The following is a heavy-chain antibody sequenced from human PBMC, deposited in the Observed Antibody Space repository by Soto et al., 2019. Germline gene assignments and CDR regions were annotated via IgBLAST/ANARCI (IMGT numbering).Heavy chain of an antibody. V-gene: IGHV1-18*01. CDR3: STSYFDWLTPHDAFDI. Sequence: ASVKVSCKASGYTFTSYGISWVRQAPGQGLEWMGWISAYNGNTNYAQKLQGRVTMTTDTSTSTAYMELRSLRSDDTALYYCSTSYFDWLTPHDAFDIWGQGTMVTVSS. CDR1: GYTFTSYG. J-gene: IGHJ3*02. D-gene: IGHD3-9*01. CDR2: ISAYNGNT.